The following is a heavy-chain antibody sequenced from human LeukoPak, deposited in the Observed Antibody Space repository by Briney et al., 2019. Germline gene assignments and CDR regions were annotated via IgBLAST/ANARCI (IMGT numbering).Heavy chain of an antibody. CDR2: ISSSGSTI. Sequence: PGGSLRLSCAASGFTFSDYYLSWIRQAPGKGLEWVSYISSSGSTIYYADFVKGRFTISRDNAKNSLYLQMNSLRAEDTAVYYCARVRSSGYTGVPNFDYWGQGTLVTVSS. J-gene: IGHJ4*02. CDR3: ARVRSSGYTGVPNFDY. V-gene: IGHV3-11*04. CDR1: GFTFSDYY. D-gene: IGHD3-22*01.